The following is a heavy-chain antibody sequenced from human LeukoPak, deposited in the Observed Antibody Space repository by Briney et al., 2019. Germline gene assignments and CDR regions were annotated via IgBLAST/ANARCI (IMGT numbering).Heavy chain of an antibody. V-gene: IGHV1-18*01. D-gene: IGHD2-2*01. J-gene: IGHJ2*01. Sequence: ASVKVSCKASGYTFTSYGISWVRQAPGQGLEWMGWISACNGNTNYAQKLQGRVTMTTDTSTSTAYMELSSLRSEDTAVYYCARVVVPAAMAFNWYFDLWGRGTLVTVSS. CDR1: GYTFTSYG. CDR2: ISACNGNT. CDR3: ARVVVPAAMAFNWYFDL.